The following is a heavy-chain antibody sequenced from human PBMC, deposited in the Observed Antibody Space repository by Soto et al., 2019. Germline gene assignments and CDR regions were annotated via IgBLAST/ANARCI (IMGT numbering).Heavy chain of an antibody. CDR1: GYSFTSYW. V-gene: IGHV5-10-1*01. CDR2: IDPSDSYT. CDR3: ARDSYCSGGSCYSYHYYGMDV. D-gene: IGHD2-15*01. J-gene: IGHJ6*02. Sequence: PGESLKISCKGSGYSFTSYWISWVRQMPGKGLEWMGRIDPSDSYTNYSPSFQGHVTISADKSISTAYLQWSSLKASDTAMYYCARDSYCSGGSCYSYHYYGMDVWGQGTTVTVSS.